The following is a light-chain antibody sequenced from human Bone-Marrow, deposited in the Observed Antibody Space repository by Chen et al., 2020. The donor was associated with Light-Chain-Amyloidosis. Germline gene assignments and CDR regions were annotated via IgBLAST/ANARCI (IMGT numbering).Light chain of an antibody. CDR1: QSVRSN. Sequence: IVMTQSPASVTVSPGESVTLPRRASQSVRSNLAWYQQRPGQAPRLLISAASTRASNVPVRFSGSGSGTEFTLNVSTLQSEDFAVYYCQQYGSSPRTFGQGIKEEIQ. V-gene: IGKV3-15*01. CDR3: QQYGSSPRT. J-gene: IGKJ1*01. CDR2: AAS.